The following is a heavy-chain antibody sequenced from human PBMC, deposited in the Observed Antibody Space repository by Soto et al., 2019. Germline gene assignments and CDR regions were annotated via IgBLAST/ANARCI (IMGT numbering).Heavy chain of an antibody. Sequence: GASVKVSCKVSGYTLTELSMHCVRQAPGKGLEWMGGFDPEDGETIYAQKFQGRVTMTEDTSTDTAYMELSSLRSEDTAVYYCATVRWLVRSFYFDYWGQGTLVTVSS. D-gene: IGHD6-19*01. CDR1: GYTLTELS. CDR3: ATVRWLVRSFYFDY. CDR2: FDPEDGET. J-gene: IGHJ4*02. V-gene: IGHV1-24*01.